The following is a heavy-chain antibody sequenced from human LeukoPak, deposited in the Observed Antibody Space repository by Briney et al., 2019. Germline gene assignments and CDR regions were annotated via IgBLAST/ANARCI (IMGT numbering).Heavy chain of an antibody. D-gene: IGHD1-26*01. J-gene: IGHJ5*02. CDR1: GGTFTSYA. CDR2: IIPISGTT. Sequence: SVKVSCKTSGGTFTSYAITWMRQAPGQGLEWMGKIIPISGTTNYAQKFQGRVTFTADESTSTAYMELSSLRSEDTALYYCARKLRLGGNWFDPWGQGTLVTVSS. V-gene: IGHV1-69*15. CDR3: ARKLRLGGNWFDP.